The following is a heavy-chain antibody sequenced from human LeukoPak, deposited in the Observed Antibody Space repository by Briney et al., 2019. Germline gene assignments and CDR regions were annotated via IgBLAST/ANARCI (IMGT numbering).Heavy chain of an antibody. J-gene: IGHJ4*02. Sequence: GGSLRFSGAASGFTFIGYGWSGFRQAPGKGLEGVAKIKQDGSEKYYVDSVKGRFTISRDNAKNSLYLQMNSLRAEDTAVYYCARGLLGGAFDYWGQGTLVTVSS. V-gene: IGHV3-7*03. CDR1: GFTFIGYG. D-gene: IGHD2-15*01. CDR3: ARGLLGGAFDY. CDR2: IKQDGSEK.